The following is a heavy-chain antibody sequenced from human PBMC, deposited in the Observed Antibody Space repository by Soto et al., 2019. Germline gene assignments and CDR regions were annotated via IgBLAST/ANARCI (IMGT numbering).Heavy chain of an antibody. CDR3: ARYDVTTAFDY. CDR2: IWYDGSNK. V-gene: IGHV3-33*01. CDR1: GFTFSSYG. J-gene: IGHJ4*02. D-gene: IGHD4-17*01. Sequence: QVQLVESGGGVVQPGRSLRLSCAASGFTFSSYGMHWVRQAPGKGLEWVAVIWYDGSNKYYADSVKGRFTIARDNSKNPLYLQMNRLRAEDTAVYYCARYDVTTAFDYSGQGTLVTVSS.